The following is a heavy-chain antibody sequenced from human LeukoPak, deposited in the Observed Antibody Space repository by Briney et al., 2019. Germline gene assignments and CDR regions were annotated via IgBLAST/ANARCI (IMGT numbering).Heavy chain of an antibody. CDR2: ISGSGGST. V-gene: IGHV3-23*01. CDR3: AKGTNVVVPAASN. Sequence: ETLSLTCTVSGGSISSYYWSWIRQPPGKGLEWVSAISGSGGSTYYADSVKGRFTISRDNSKNTLYLQMNSLRAEDTAVYYCAKGTNVVVPAASNWGQGTLVTVSS. J-gene: IGHJ4*02. CDR1: GGSISSYY. D-gene: IGHD2-2*01.